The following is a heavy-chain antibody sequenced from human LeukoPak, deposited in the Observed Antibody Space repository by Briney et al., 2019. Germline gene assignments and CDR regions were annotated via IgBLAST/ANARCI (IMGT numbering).Heavy chain of an antibody. J-gene: IGHJ4*02. V-gene: IGHV4-61*01. CDR3: ARGGDYYYDSSGYYPDY. CDR1: GGSISSGSYY. D-gene: IGHD3-22*01. CDR2: IYYSGST. Sequence: SQTLSLTCTVSGGSISSGSYYWSWIRQPPGKGLEWIGYIYYSGSTNYNPSLKSRVTISVDTSKDQFSLKLSSVTAADTAVYYCARGGDYYYDSSGYYPDYWGQGTLVTVSS.